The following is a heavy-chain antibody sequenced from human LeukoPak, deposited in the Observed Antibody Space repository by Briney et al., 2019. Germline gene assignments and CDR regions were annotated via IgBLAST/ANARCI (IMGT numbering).Heavy chain of an antibody. D-gene: IGHD5-18*01. J-gene: IGHJ4*02. CDR3: TTAAGYNYGQY. CDR2: LYIGGNT. V-gene: IGHV3-23*05. CDR1: GFTSSSYS. Sequence: GGSLRLSCAASGFTSSSYSMNWVRQAPGKGLEWVSALYIGGNTYYADSVRGRFTISRDNSKNTLYLQMNSLRAEDTAIYYCTTAAGYNYGQYWGQGTLVTVSS.